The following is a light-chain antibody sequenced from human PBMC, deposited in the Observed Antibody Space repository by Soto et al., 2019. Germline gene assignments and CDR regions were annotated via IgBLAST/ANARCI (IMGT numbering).Light chain of an antibody. CDR1: QNISNF. CDR2: DAS. Sequence: DLQMTQSPSSLSASVGDSVTISCQASQNISNFLNWYQHKPGKSPKLLINDASNLETGVPSSFSGNGSPIADTGTVASHRPAGVWTCYCLQYDSRPRSFGPGTKV. J-gene: IGKJ3*01. V-gene: IGKV1-33*01. CDR3: LQYDSRPRS.